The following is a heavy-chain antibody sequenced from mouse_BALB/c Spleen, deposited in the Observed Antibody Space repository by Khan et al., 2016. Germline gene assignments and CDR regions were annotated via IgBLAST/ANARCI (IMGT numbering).Heavy chain of an antibody. Sequence: QVQLMESGAELARPGASVKMSCKASGYTFTTYTMQWVKQRPRQGLEWIGYINPASNYSNYNQKFKDRSTLTADRSSSTAYLQLSSLTSEDSAVYYCTRGDGNNGYWGQGTLVTVSA. V-gene: IGHV1-4*01. CDR1: GYTFTTYT. CDR2: INPASNYS. J-gene: IGHJ3*02. D-gene: IGHD2-1*01. CDR3: TRGDGNNGY.